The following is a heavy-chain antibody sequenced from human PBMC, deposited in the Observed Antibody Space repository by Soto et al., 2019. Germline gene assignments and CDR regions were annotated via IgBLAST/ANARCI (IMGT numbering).Heavy chain of an antibody. V-gene: IGHV4-39*01. CDR1: GGSISSSSYY. CDR3: ATRITVFGLLIPPFDP. Sequence: SETLSLTCTVSGGSISSSSYYWGWIRQPPGKGLEWIGSIYYSGSTYYNPSLKSRVTISVDTSKNQFSLKLSSVTAADTAIYYCATRITVFGLLIPPFDPWGQGTQVTVSS. D-gene: IGHD3-3*01. J-gene: IGHJ5*02. CDR2: IYYSGST.